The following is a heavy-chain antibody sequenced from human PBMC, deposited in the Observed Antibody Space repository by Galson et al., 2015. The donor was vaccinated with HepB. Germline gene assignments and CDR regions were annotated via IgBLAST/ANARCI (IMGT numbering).Heavy chain of an antibody. D-gene: IGHD5-12*01. CDR2: IKQDGSEK. J-gene: IGHJ4*02. V-gene: IGHV3-7*01. CDR3: ARIGFSGYDFDY. Sequence: SLRLSCAASGFTFSAYSFNWVRQAPGKGLEWVANIKQDGSEKHYVDSVKGRFTISRDNAKNSLYLQMNSLRAEDTAVYYCARIGFSGYDFDYWGQGTLVTVSS. CDR1: GFTFSAYS.